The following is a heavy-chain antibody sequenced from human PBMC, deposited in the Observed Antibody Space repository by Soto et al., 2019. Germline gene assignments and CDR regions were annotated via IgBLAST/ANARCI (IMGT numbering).Heavy chain of an antibody. CDR2: MSYDGSNK. D-gene: IGHD6-19*01. V-gene: IGHV3-30-3*01. CDR3: AKEPPSSGSSFDY. Sequence: GGSLRLSCAASGFTFSDYGMHWVRQAPGKGLVWVAVMSYDGSNKYYADFVKGRFTISRDNSKNTLYLQMNSLSAEDTAVYYCAKEPPSSGSSFDYWGQGTLVTVSS. J-gene: IGHJ4*02. CDR1: GFTFSDYG.